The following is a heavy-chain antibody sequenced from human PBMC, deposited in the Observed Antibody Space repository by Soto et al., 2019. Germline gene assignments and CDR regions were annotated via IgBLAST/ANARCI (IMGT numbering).Heavy chain of an antibody. J-gene: IGHJ6*02. CDR1: GDSISSNGYY. V-gene: IGHV4-31*03. CDR3: ASYHLLSNQYYGMDV. CDR2: IHYSGST. D-gene: IGHD3-16*02. Sequence: SETLSLTCTVSGDSISSNGYYWSWIRQHPGKGLEWIGYIHYSGSTYYNPSLKSRITISLDTSKKQFSLKLSSVTAADTAVYYCASYHLLSNQYYGMDVWGQGTTVTVSS.